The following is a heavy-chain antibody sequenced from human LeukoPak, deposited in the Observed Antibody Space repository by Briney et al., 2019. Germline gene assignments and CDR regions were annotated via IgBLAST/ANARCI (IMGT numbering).Heavy chain of an antibody. Sequence: GASVKVSCKVSGDSFTSSGCSWVRQAPGQGLEWMGCICPYKGNTNYAQKLQGRVTMTTNTSTTTAFMELCGLRSDDTALYSCAREMATIVNPFDYWGQGTLVTVSS. CDR1: GDSFTSSG. CDR2: ICPYKGNT. D-gene: IGHD5-24*01. J-gene: IGHJ4*02. CDR3: AREMATIVNPFDY. V-gene: IGHV1-18*01.